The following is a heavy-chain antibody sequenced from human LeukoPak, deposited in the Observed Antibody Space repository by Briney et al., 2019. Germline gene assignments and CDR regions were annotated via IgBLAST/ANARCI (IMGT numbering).Heavy chain of an antibody. CDR2: VYYTGST. J-gene: IGHJ3*01. CDR3: AVAGVRYYDSSGLYAFDF. CDR1: GGSISSGSYY. V-gene: IGHV4-39*01. Sequence: PSETLSLTCTVSGGSISSGSYYWGWIRQPPGQGLEWIGSVYYTGSTYYHPSLKSRVTISVDTSKNQFSLKLNSVAAADTAVYYCAVAGVRYYDSSGLYAFDFWGQGTMVTVSS. D-gene: IGHD3-22*01.